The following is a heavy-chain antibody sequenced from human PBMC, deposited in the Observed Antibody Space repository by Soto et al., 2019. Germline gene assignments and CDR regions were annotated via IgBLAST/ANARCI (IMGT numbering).Heavy chain of an antibody. CDR3: ARQHRDILTGLRWNGMDV. V-gene: IGHV3-33*01. CDR2: IWFDGSNK. CDR1: GFTFSSYG. Sequence: QVHLVESGGGVVQPGRSLRLSCAASGFTFSSYGMHWVRQAPGKGLEWVAVIWFDGSNKYYADSVKGRFTISRDNSNNTLYLQMNSLRAGDTAVYYCARQHRDILTGLRWNGMDVWGQGTTVTVSS. D-gene: IGHD3-9*01. J-gene: IGHJ6*02.